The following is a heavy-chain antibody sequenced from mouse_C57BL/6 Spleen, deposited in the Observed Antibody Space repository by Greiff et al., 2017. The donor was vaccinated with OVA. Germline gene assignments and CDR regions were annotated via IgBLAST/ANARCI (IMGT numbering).Heavy chain of an antibody. CDR2: IRLKSDNYAT. V-gene: IGHV6-3*01. CDR1: GFTFSNYW. J-gene: IGHJ3*01. CDR3: TGPPFPDWFAY. Sequence: EVKVEESGGGLVQPGGSMKLSCVASGFTFSNYWMNWVRQSPEKGLEWVAQIRLKSDNYATHYAESVKGRFTISRDDSKSSVYLQMNNLRAEDTGIYYCTGPPFPDWFAYWGQGTLVTVSA.